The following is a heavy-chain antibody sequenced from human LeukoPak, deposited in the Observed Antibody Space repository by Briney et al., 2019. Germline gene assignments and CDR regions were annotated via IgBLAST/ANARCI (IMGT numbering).Heavy chain of an antibody. Sequence: PTGGSLRLSCAAPGFMFHDYAIHWVRQAPGKGLEWVSLISGDGGRTFYADSVKGRFTISRDNSKNSLYLQMNSLRSDDTALYYCARESESSGWYDYWGQGTLVTVSS. D-gene: IGHD6-19*01. CDR1: GFMFHDYA. CDR2: ISGDGGRT. V-gene: IGHV3-43*02. J-gene: IGHJ4*02. CDR3: ARESESSGWYDY.